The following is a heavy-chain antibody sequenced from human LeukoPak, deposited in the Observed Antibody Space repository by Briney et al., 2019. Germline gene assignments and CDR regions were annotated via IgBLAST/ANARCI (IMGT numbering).Heavy chain of an antibody. D-gene: IGHD6-13*01. CDR1: GGSISSYY. CDR3: ARGWGRAAAGTYWFDP. J-gene: IGHJ5*02. Sequence: PSETLSLTCTVSGGSISSYYWSWIRQPPGKGLEWIGYIYYSGSTNYNPSLKSRVTISVDTSKNQFSLKLSSVTAADTAVYYCARGWGRAAAGTYWFDPWGQGTLVTVSS. CDR2: IYYSGST. V-gene: IGHV4-59*01.